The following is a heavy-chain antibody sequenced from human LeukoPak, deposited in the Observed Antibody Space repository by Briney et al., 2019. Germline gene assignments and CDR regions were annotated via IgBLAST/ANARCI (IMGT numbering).Heavy chain of an antibody. V-gene: IGHV4-31*03. CDR1: GGSISSGDYY. J-gene: IGHJ4*02. Sequence: SQTLSLTCTVSGGSISSGDYYWSWIRQHPGKGLEWIGNIYYSGSTYYHPSLKSRVTISVDTSKSQFSLKLSSVTAADTAVYYCAREGYDSSYYYYLDYWGQGTLVTVSS. CDR2: IYYSGST. CDR3: AREGYDSSYYYYLDY. D-gene: IGHD3-22*01.